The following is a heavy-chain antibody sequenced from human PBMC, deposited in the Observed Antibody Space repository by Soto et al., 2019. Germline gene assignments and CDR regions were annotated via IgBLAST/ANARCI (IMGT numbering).Heavy chain of an antibody. V-gene: IGHV3-30-3*01. Sequence: GESLKISCAASGFTFSSYAMHWVRQAPGKGLEWVAVISYDGSNKYYADSVKGRFTISRDNSKNTLYLQMNSLRAEDTAVYYCARESARQYAFDIWGQGTMVTVSS. J-gene: IGHJ3*02. CDR3: ARESARQYAFDI. CDR2: ISYDGSNK. CDR1: GFTFSSYA.